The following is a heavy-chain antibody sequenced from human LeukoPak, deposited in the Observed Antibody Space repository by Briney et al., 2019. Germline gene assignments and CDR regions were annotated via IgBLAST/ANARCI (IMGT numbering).Heavy chain of an antibody. D-gene: IGHD1-14*01. V-gene: IGHV4-34*01. CDR3: ARGEENREPGTSSYYYYYMDV. CDR2: INHSGST. CDR1: GGSFSGYY. Sequence: SETLSLTCAVYGGSFSGYYWSWIRQPPGKGLEWIGEINHSGSTNYNPSLKSRVTISVDTSKNQFSLKLSSVTAADTAVYYCARGEENREPGTSSYYYYYMDVWGKGTTVTVSS. J-gene: IGHJ6*03.